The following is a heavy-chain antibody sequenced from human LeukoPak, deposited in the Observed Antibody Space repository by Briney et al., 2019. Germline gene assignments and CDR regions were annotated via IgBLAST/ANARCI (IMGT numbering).Heavy chain of an antibody. CDR1: GFTFSSYA. Sequence: PGGSLRLSCAASGFTFSSYAMSWVRQAPGKGLEWVSGISGSGGSADYEDSVKGRFTISRDNSKSTLYLQMNSLRADDTAVYHCAKVPTSGWQYYFDYWGQGTLVTVSS. CDR2: ISGSGGSA. J-gene: IGHJ4*02. CDR3: AKVPTSGWQYYFDY. V-gene: IGHV3-23*01. D-gene: IGHD6-19*01.